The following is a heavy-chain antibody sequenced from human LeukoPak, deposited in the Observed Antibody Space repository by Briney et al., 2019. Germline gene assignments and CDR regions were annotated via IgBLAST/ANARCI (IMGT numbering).Heavy chain of an antibody. D-gene: IGHD1/OR15-1a*01. J-gene: IGHJ4*02. CDR3: ARSQVLGTFDH. CDR2: ITSTSSYI. V-gene: IGHV3-21*01. CDR1: GFTFSSYA. Sequence: GGSLRLSCAASGFTFSSYAMNWVRQAPGKGLEWVSSITSTSSYIYYADSVKGRFAISRDNAKNSLYLQMNSLRAEDTAVYFYARSQVLGTFDHWGQGTLPTVSS.